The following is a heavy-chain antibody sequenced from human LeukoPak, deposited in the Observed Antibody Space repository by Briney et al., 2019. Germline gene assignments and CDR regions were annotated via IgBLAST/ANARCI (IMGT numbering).Heavy chain of an antibody. J-gene: IGHJ3*02. V-gene: IGHV3-48*03. D-gene: IGHD6-19*01. CDR2: ISSSGSTI. CDR3: ARDSFSSGWYLGAFDI. Sequence: PGGSLRLSCAASGFTFSSYEMNWVRQAPGKGLEWVSYISSSGSTIYYADSVKGRFTISRDNAKNSLYLQMNSLRAEDTAVYYCARDSFSSGWYLGAFDIWGQGTMVTVSS. CDR1: GFTFSSYE.